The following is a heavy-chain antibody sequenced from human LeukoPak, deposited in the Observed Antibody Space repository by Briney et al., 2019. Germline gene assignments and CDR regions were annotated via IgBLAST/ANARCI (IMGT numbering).Heavy chain of an antibody. J-gene: IGHJ6*02. CDR2: ISSGSITI. D-gene: IGHD2-15*01. CDR1: GFTFSNYN. Sequence: GGSLRLSCAASGFTFSNYNMNWVRQAPGKGLEWVSYISSGSITIYYADSVKGRFTISRDNAKNSLYLQMNSLRAEDTAVYYCARDGYALGYCSGGSCSPGRVDYYYYGMDVWGQGTTVTVSS. CDR3: ARDGYALGYCSGGSCSPGRVDYYYYGMDV. V-gene: IGHV3-48*04.